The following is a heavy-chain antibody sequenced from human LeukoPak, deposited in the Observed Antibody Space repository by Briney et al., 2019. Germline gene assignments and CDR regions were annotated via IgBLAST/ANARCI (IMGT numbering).Heavy chain of an antibody. CDR3: ARAGIQLWLNAFDI. J-gene: IGHJ3*02. D-gene: IGHD5-18*01. V-gene: IGHV4-4*07. CDR2: IYISGST. Sequence: SETLSLTCTVSGGSISSYYWSWIRQPAGKGLEWIGRIYISGSTNYNPSLKSRVTMSVDTSKNQFSLKLSSVTAADTAVYYCARAGIQLWLNAFDIWGQGTMVTVSS. CDR1: GGSISSYY.